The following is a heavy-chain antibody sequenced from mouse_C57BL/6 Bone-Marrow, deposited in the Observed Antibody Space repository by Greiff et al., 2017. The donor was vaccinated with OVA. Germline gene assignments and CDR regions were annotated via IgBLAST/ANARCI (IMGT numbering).Heavy chain of an antibody. V-gene: IGHV1-69*01. CDR1: GYTFTSYW. CDR3: ARSHCATGY. Sequence: VQLQQPGAELVMPGASVKLSCKASGYTFTSYWMHWVKQRPGQGLEWIGEIDPSDSYTNYNQKFKGKSTLTVDKSSSTAYMQLSSLTSEDSAVYYCARSHCATGYWGQGTTLTVSS. D-gene: IGHD6-1*01. CDR2: IDPSDSYT. J-gene: IGHJ2*01.